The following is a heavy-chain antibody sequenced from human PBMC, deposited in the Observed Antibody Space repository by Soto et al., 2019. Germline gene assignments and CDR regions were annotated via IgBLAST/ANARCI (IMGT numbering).Heavy chain of an antibody. CDR2: ISYDGSNK. CDR3: AREYYYDSSGYYWARAFDI. J-gene: IGHJ3*02. CDR1: GFTFSNYG. D-gene: IGHD3-22*01. Sequence: GGSLRLSCAASGFTFSNYGMHWVRQAPGKGLEGVAVISYDGSNKYHADSVKGRFTISRDNSKNTLYLQMNSLRAEDTAVYYCAREYYYDSSGYYWARAFDIWGQGTMVTVSS. V-gene: IGHV3-30*03.